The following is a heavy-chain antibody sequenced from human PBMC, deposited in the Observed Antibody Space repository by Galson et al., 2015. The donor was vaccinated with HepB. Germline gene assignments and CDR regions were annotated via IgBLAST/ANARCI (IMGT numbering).Heavy chain of an antibody. J-gene: IGHJ3*02. CDR3: ARLANWGSPDAFDI. V-gene: IGHV3-30-3*01. Sequence: SLRLSCAASGFTFSSYAMHWVRQAPGKGLEWVAVISYDGSNKYYADSVKGRFTISRDNSKNTLYLQMNSLRAEDTAVYYCARLANWGSPDAFDIWGQGTMVTVSS. D-gene: IGHD7-27*01. CDR1: GFTFSSYA. CDR2: ISYDGSNK.